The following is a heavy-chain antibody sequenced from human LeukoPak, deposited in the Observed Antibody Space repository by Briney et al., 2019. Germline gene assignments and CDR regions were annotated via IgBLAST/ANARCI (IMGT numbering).Heavy chain of an antibody. V-gene: IGHV4-61*02. D-gene: IGHD3-22*01. Sequence: SQTLSLTCTVSGDSINSGDYEWSSIRQPAGKGLERIRRISSSGSTNNNPALKSRYTISVDTANNQVSLKLSSVTAADTAVYFCARGPYSYDSSGAFDIWGQGTMVTVSS. CDR1: GDSINSGDYE. J-gene: IGHJ3*02. CDR3: ARGPYSYDSSGAFDI. CDR2: ISSSGST.